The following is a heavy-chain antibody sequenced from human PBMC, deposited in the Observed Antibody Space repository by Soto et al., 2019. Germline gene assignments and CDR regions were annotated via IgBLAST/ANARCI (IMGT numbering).Heavy chain of an antibody. CDR2: ISGNHGAT. V-gene: IGHV1-18*04. Sequence: QVPLVQSGPEVRKPGASVKVSCRTSGYRFSGYGIHWARLGRGQGLEWMGWISGNHGATQYPQRFQGRITMTTDASTGTGYMELRSLGVDDTAIYFWARSPLASRPSWFDPWGPGTLVPVSS. J-gene: IGHJ5*02. CDR3: ARSPLASRPSWFDP. D-gene: IGHD6-6*01. CDR1: GYRFSGYG.